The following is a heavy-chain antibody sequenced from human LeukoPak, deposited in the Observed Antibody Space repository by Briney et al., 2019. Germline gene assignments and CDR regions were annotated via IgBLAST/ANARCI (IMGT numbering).Heavy chain of an antibody. CDR3: ARGLPATFDF. D-gene: IGHD2-2*01. Sequence: GASXKVSCKASGYIFTNYYMYWVRQAPGQGLEWMGMINPSGTTTYAQKFQGRVTMTRYTSTSTVYMELSSLRSEDTAVYYCARGLPATFDFWGQGTLVTVSS. V-gene: IGHV1-46*03. J-gene: IGHJ4*02. CDR2: INPSGTT. CDR1: GYIFTNYY.